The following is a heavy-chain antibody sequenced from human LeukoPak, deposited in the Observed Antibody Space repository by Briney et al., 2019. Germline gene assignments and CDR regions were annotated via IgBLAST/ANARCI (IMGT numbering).Heavy chain of an antibody. CDR1: GGSVSSGGYS. J-gene: IGHJ4*02. CDR3: ARGHPPLRWLQLGGQGLDY. Sequence: PSETLSLTCAVSGGSVSSGGYSWSWIRQPPGKGLEWIGYIYHSGSTYYNPSLKSRVTISVDTSKNQFSLKLSSVTAADTAVYYCARGHPPLRWLQLGGQGLDYWGQGTLVTVSS. V-gene: IGHV4-30-2*01. CDR2: IYHSGST. D-gene: IGHD5-24*01.